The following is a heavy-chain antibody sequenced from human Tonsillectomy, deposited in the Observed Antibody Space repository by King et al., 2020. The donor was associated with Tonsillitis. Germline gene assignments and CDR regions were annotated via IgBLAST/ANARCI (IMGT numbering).Heavy chain of an antibody. J-gene: IGHJ6*02. V-gene: IGHV3-23*03. Sequence: VQLVESGGGLVQPGGSLRLSCAASGFTFSNYAMTWVRQAPGKGLEWVSVIYYGGSSTYYADSVKGRFTISRDNTKNTLYLQMNSLRAEDTAVYYCAKVFYYGLDVWGQGITVTVSS. CDR1: GFTFSNYA. CDR2: IYYGGSST. CDR3: AKVFYYGLDV.